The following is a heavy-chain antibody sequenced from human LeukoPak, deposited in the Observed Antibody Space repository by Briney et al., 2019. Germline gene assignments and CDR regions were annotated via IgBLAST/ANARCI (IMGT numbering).Heavy chain of an antibody. CDR2: IIPIFGTA. Sequence: SVKVSCKASGYTFAGYYIHWVRQAPGQGLEWMGGIIPIFGTANYAQKFQGRVTITTDESTSTAYVELSSLRSEDTAVYYCARGPGAGVSFFYYYYYMDVWGKGTTVTVSS. V-gene: IGHV1-69*05. D-gene: IGHD3-3*02. J-gene: IGHJ6*03. CDR1: GYTFAGYY. CDR3: ARGPGAGVSFFYYYYYMDV.